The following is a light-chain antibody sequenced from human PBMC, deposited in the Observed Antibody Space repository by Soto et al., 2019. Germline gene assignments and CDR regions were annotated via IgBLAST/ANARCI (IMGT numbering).Light chain of an antibody. V-gene: IGLV2-14*01. J-gene: IGLJ2*01. CDR3: SSYTTSSTLV. Sequence: QSALTQPASVSGSPGQSITISCTGTSSDVGGYNYVSWYQQHPGKAPKLMIFEVNYRPSGVSNRFSGSKSGSTASLTISGLQTEDEADYYCSSYTTSSTLVFGGGTKVTVL. CDR2: EVN. CDR1: SSDVGGYNY.